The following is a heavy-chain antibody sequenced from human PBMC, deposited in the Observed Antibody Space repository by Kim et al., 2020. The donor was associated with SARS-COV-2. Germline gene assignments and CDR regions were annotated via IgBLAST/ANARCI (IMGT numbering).Heavy chain of an antibody. V-gene: IGHV1-2*02. CDR2: INPNSGGT. CDR1: GYTFTGYY. D-gene: IGHD2-2*01. CDR3: ARPPPQYCSSTSCPNYYYGMDV. Sequence: ASVKVSCKASGYTFTGYYMHWVRQAPGQGLEWMGWINPNSGGTNYAQKFQGRVTMTRDTSISTAYMELSRLRSDDTAVYYCARPPPQYCSSTSCPNYYYGMDVWGQGTTVTVSS. J-gene: IGHJ6*02.